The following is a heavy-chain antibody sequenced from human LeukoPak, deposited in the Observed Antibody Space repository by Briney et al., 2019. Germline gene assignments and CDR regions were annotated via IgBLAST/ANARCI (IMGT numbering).Heavy chain of an antibody. CDR2: IYYGGTT. CDR3: ARDTTVASGMQH. Sequence: SETLSLTCSVSGRPLSTYSWSWVRQSPGKRLEWIGYIYYGGTTNYNPSLKSRVTISADTAKNQFSLRLRSVTAADTAIYYCARDTTVASGMQHWGQGTLVTVSS. CDR1: GRPLSTYS. D-gene: IGHD4-23*01. J-gene: IGHJ4*02. V-gene: IGHV4-59*01.